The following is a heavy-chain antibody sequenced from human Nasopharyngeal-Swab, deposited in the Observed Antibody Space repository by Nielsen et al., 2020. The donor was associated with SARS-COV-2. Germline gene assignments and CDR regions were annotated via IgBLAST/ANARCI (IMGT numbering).Heavy chain of an antibody. CDR2: INHSGST. Sequence: SETLSLTCAVYGGSFSGYYWSWIRQPPGKGLEWIGEINHSGSTNYNPSLKSRVTISVDTSKNQFSLKLSSVTAADTAVYYCARVSDIVEYYFDYWGQGTLVTVSS. CDR1: GGSFSGYY. CDR3: ARVSDIVEYYFDY. D-gene: IGHD5-12*01. V-gene: IGHV4-34*01. J-gene: IGHJ4*02.